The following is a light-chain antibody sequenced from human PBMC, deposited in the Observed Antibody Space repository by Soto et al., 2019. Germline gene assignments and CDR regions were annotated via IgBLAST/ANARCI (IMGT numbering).Light chain of an antibody. J-gene: IGKJ5*01. CDR1: QGISSA. CDR3: QQFNSYPIP. Sequence: AIQLTQSPSSLSASVGDRVTITCRASQGISSALAWYQQKPGKAPKLLIYDASSLESGVPSRFRGSGSGTNFTLTISSLHPEDFETYYCQQFNSYPIPFGQGTRREI. V-gene: IGKV1-13*02. CDR2: DAS.